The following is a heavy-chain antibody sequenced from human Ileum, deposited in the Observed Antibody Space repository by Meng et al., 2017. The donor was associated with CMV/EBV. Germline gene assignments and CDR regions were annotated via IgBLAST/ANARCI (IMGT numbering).Heavy chain of an antibody. Sequence: AASAFTFSNYAMHWVRQSPGKGLEWVSGISGSGGNTYFADSVKGRFTMSRDNSKNTLYLQMNSLRAEDTAVYYCAKISSGWYREFEYWGQGTLVTVSS. CDR2: ISGSGGNT. J-gene: IGHJ4*02. D-gene: IGHD6-19*01. CDR1: AFTFSNYA. V-gene: IGHV3-23*01. CDR3: AKISSGWYREFEY.